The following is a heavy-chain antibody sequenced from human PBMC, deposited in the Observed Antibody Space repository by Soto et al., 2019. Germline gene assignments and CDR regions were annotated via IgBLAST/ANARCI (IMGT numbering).Heavy chain of an antibody. V-gene: IGHV3-21*01. CDR1: GFTFRGFS. J-gene: IGHJ4*02. CDR3: AREADFPSSGYVLDY. CDR2: VTSSPSSM. Sequence: PGGSLRLSCAASGFTFRGFSMNWGRQAPGKGLEWVSSVTSSPSSMFYADSVKGRFTISRDDAKDSLFLQMNSLRADDTAVYYCAREADFPSSGYVLDYWGQGTLVTVSS. D-gene: IGHD3-22*01.